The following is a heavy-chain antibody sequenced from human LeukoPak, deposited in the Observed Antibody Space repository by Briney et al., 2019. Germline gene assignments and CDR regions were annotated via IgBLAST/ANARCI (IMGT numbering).Heavy chain of an antibody. V-gene: IGHV4-61*01. CDR1: GGSVSSDNYY. CDR3: ARDSGDGFDY. Sequence: PSETLSLTCTVSGGSVSSDNYYWTWIRQPPGKGLEWIGCTYYTGNSNYNPSLKSRVTISLDTSKNQFSLKLSSVTAADTAVYYCARDSGDGFDYWGQGTLVTVSS. D-gene: IGHD1-26*01. J-gene: IGHJ4*02. CDR2: TYYTGNS.